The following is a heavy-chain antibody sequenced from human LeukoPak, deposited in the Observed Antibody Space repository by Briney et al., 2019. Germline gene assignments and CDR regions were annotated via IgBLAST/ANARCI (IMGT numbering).Heavy chain of an antibody. Sequence: PSETLSLTCAVYGGSFSGYYWSWIRQPPGKGLEWIGEINHSGSTNYNPSLKSRVTISVDTSKNQFSLKLSSVTAADTAVYYCARGRTYYYDSSGYYRGVFDYWGQGTLVTVSS. V-gene: IGHV4-34*01. CDR2: INHSGST. CDR1: GGSFSGYY. CDR3: ARGRTYYYDSSGYYRGVFDY. D-gene: IGHD3-22*01. J-gene: IGHJ4*02.